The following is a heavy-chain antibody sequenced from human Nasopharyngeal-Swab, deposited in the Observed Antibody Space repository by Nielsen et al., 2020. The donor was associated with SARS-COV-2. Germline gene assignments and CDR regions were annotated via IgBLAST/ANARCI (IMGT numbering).Heavy chain of an antibody. J-gene: IGHJ6*02. Sequence: VKVSCKASGYTFTSYAMHWVRQAPGQRLEWMGWINAGNGNTKYSQKFQGRVTITRDTSASTAYMELSSLRSEDTAVYYCASQDYYDSSGYSSSLVNSYYYGMDVWGQGTTVTVSS. D-gene: IGHD3-22*01. CDR2: INAGNGNT. CDR3: ASQDYYDSSGYSSSLVNSYYYGMDV. V-gene: IGHV1-3*01. CDR1: GYTFTSYA.